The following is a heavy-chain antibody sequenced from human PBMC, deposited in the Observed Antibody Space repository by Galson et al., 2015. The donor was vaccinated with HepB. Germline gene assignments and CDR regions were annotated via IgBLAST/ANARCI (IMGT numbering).Heavy chain of an antibody. J-gene: IGHJ3*02. CDR2: IYYSGST. CDR1: GGSISSYY. V-gene: IGHV4-59*01. Sequence: QVQLQESGPGLVKPSETLSLTCTVSGGSISSYYWSWIRQPPGRGLEWIGYIYYSGSTNYNPSLKSRVTISVDTSKNQFSLKLSSVTAADTAVYYCARGGYCSSTSCHPFDAFDIWGQGTMVTVSS. CDR3: ARGGYCSSTSCHPFDAFDI. D-gene: IGHD2-2*03.